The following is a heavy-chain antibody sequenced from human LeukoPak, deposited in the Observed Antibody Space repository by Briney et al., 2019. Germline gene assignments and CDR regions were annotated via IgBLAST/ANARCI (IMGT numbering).Heavy chain of an antibody. J-gene: IGHJ5*01. V-gene: IGHV4-59*01. CDR1: GGSISNFY. CDR3: ARNHGGWFDS. D-gene: IGHD4-23*01. Sequence: SETLSLTCTVSGGSISNFYWTWLRQSPGKGLEWIGYISYSGTTKYSPSLKSRVTMSLDTSKNQFSLKLNSVTAADTAVYYCARNHGGWFDSWGQGTLVTVSS. CDR2: ISYSGTT.